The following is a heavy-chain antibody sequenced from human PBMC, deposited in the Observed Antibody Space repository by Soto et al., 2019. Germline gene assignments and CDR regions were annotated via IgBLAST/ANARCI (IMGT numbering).Heavy chain of an antibody. D-gene: IGHD2-8*01. CDR2: INPSGGST. CDR1: GYTFTDYY. J-gene: IGHJ4*02. CDR3: SRPPFPGGINSGCYPFDY. V-gene: IGHV1-46*01. Sequence: QVQLVQSGAEVKKPGASVKVSCKASGYTFTDYYIHWVRQAPGQGLEWMGMINPSGGSTDYAQKFRGRSTITRETAPGTVYMEAGSLRSEGTAGYYWSRPPFPGGINSGCYPFDYWGQGTLVTVSS.